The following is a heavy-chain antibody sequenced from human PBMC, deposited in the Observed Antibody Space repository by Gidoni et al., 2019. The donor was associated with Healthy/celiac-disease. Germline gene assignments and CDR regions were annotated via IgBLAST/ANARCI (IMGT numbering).Heavy chain of an antibody. Sequence: EVQLVESGGGLVQPGGSMRLSCAASGFTFSSYWMHWVRQAPGKGLVWVSRINSDGSSTSYADSVKGRFTISRDNAKNTLYLQMNSLRAEDTAVYYCARDPFFSRGAFDIWGQGTMVTVSS. CDR3: ARDPFFSRGAFDI. J-gene: IGHJ3*02. D-gene: IGHD3-3*01. V-gene: IGHV3-74*01. CDR2: INSDGSST. CDR1: GFTFSSYW.